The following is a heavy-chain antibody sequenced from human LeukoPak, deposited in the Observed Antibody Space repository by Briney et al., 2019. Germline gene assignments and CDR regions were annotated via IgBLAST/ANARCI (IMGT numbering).Heavy chain of an antibody. CDR1: GGSISTSNW. D-gene: IGHD3-10*01. Sequence: SETLSLTCAVSGGSISTSNWWNWVRQSPGKGLEWIGDIYHSGITRYNPSLKSRVTISVDKSNNQISLKLTSVTAADTAVYHCAREIDYYGSGMGYWGQGTLVTVSS. CDR3: AREIDYYGSGMGY. J-gene: IGHJ4*02. V-gene: IGHV4-4*02. CDR2: IYHSGIT.